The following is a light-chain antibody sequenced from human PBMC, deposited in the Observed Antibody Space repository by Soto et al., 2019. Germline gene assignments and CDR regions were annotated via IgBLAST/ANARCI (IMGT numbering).Light chain of an antibody. CDR2: GAS. V-gene: IGKV3-20*01. CDR1: QSVSSN. CDR3: QQYGSSPIT. Sequence: DSILTQSPGTLSLSPGERATLSCRASQSVSSNLAWYQQNPGQAPRLLIYGASSRATGIPDRFSGSGSGTDFTLTISRLEPEDFAVYYCQQYGSSPITFGQGTRLEIK. J-gene: IGKJ5*01.